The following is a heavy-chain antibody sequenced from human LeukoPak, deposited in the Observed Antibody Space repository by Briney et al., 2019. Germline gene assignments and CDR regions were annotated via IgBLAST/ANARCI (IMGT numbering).Heavy chain of an antibody. J-gene: IGHJ6*02. CDR2: IYYSGST. CDR3: ARFGFYYDIDV. CDR1: GGSISSYY. D-gene: IGHD3-16*01. Sequence: PSETLSLTCTVSGGSISSYYWSWIRQPPGKGLEWIGYIYYSGSTNYNPSLKSRVTISVDTSKNQMFLKLSSVTAADTAVYYCARFGFYYDIDVWGQGTTVTVSS. V-gene: IGHV4-59*01.